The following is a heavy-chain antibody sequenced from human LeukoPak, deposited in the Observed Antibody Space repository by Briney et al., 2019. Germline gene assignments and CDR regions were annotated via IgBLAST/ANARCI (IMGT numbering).Heavy chain of an antibody. V-gene: IGHV1-69*05. CDR1: GGTFSSYA. D-gene: IGHD6-6*01. CDR2: IIPIFGTA. J-gene: IGHJ3*02. CDR3: ARPSIAARLSGSAFDI. Sequence: SVKVSCKASGGTFSSYAISWVRQAPGQGLEWMGGIIPIFGTANYAQKFQGRVTITTDESTSTAYMELSSLRSEDTAVYYCARPSIAARLSGSAFDIWGQGTMVTVSS.